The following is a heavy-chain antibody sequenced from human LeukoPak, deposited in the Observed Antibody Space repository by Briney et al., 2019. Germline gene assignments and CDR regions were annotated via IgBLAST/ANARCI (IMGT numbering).Heavy chain of an antibody. CDR3: ARAGYCSGGSCYPYYYYYYMDV. J-gene: IGHJ6*03. CDR2: ISGHNDDT. Sequence: ASVKVSCKASGYTFTSYAISWVRQAPGQGLEWMGWISGHNDDTNYAQRLQGRVTMTTDTSTSTAYMKLRSLRSDDTAVYYCARAGYCSGGSCYPYYYYYYMDVWGKGTTVTVSS. D-gene: IGHD2-15*01. V-gene: IGHV1-18*01. CDR1: GYTFTSYA.